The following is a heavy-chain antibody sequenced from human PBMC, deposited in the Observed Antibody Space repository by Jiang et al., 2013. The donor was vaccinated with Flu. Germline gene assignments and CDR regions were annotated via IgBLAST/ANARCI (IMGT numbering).Heavy chain of an antibody. Sequence: CAASGFTVSSNYMSWVRQAPGKGLEWVSVIIGGGSTYYADSVKGRFTISRHNSKNTLYLQMNSLRAEDTAVYYCARGVPAVKMATIQGFDYWGQGTLVTVSS. CDR2: IIGGGST. D-gene: IGHD5-24*01. CDR3: ARGVPAVKMATIQGFDY. V-gene: IGHV3-53*04. J-gene: IGHJ4*02. CDR1: GFTVSSNY.